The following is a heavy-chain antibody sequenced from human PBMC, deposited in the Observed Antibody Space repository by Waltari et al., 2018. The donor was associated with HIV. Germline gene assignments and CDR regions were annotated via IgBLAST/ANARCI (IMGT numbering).Heavy chain of an antibody. CDR2: IIPISGTT. D-gene: IGHD3-3*01. CDR3: ARLGRSRFLEWIPFDP. V-gene: IGHV1-69*12. Sequence: QVQLVQSGAEVKQPGSSVKVSCKASGGPFSSYAISWVRQAPGQGLEWMGGIIPISGTTNYAQKFQGRVTITADESTSTANMELNSLKSEDTAVYYCARLGRSRFLEWIPFDPWGQGTLVTVSS. CDR1: GGPFSSYA. J-gene: IGHJ5*02.